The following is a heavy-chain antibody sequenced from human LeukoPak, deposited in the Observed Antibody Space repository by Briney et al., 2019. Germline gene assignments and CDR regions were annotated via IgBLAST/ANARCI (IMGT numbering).Heavy chain of an antibody. CDR3: ARQKGYGDLFDY. J-gene: IGHJ4*02. V-gene: IGHV4-59*08. Sequence: SETLSLTCTVYGGSISAYYWSWIRQHPGKGLEWIGYIYYSGSTNYNPSLKSRVTISVDTSRTQFSLRLRSVTAADTAVYYCARQKGYGDLFDYWGQGTLVTVSS. D-gene: IGHD4-17*01. CDR2: IYYSGST. CDR1: GGSISAYY.